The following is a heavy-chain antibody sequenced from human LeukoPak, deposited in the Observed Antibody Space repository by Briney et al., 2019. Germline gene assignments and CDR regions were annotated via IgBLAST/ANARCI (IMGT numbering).Heavy chain of an antibody. Sequence: GGSLRLSCAASGFIFSGYWMSWVRQAPGKGLELVASIKEDGSETDYVDSVKGRFTISRDNAKNSLYLQMNSLRAEDTAVYYCARDVIARNYYYYMDVWGKGTTVTVSS. CDR3: ARDVIARNYYYYMDV. J-gene: IGHJ6*03. V-gene: IGHV3-7*01. CDR2: IKEDGSET. CDR1: GFIFSGYW. D-gene: IGHD2-15*01.